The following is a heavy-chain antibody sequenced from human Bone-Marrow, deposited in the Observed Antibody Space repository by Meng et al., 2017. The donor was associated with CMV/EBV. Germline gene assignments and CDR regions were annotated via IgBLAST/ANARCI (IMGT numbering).Heavy chain of an antibody. V-gene: IGHV3-21*01. Sequence: GGSLRLSCAASGFTFSSYSMNWVRQAPGKGLEWVSSISSSSSYIYYADSVKGRFTISRDNAKNSLYLQMNSLRAEDTAVYYCARDRRVGAIGGAFDIWGQGTMVT. CDR2: ISSSSSYI. D-gene: IGHD1-26*01. J-gene: IGHJ3*02. CDR1: GFTFSSYS. CDR3: ARDRRVGAIGGAFDI.